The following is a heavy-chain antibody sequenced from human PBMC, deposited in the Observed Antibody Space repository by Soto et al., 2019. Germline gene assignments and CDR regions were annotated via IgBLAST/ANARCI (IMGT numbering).Heavy chain of an antibody. Sequence: SETLSLTCTVSGGSISSYYWSWIRQPPGKGLEWIGYIYYSGSTNYNPSLKSRVTISVDTSKNQFSLKLSSVTAADTAVYYCARDKKYYDSSGYYSPPLVYYYGMDVWGQGTTVTSP. CDR3: ARDKKYYDSSGYYSPPLVYYYGMDV. V-gene: IGHV4-59*01. CDR1: GGSISSYY. D-gene: IGHD3-22*01. J-gene: IGHJ6*02. CDR2: IYYSGST.